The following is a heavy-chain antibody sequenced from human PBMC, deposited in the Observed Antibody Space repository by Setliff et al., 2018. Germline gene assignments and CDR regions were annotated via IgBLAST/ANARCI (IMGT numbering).Heavy chain of an antibody. CDR2: SNHGGST. CDR3: RYWSGYYNNDY. J-gene: IGHJ4*02. D-gene: IGHD3-3*01. Sequence: SSETLSLTCGVYGESFSNNYWSWIRQTPGKGLEWIGESNHGGSTSYHPSLKSRLTISVDASTNQFSLKLYSVTAADTAVYYCRYWSGYYNNDYWGQGTLVTVSS. V-gene: IGHV4-34*01. CDR1: GESFSNNY.